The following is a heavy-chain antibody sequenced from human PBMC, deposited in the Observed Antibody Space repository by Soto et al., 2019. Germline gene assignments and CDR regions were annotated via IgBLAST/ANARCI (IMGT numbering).Heavy chain of an antibody. Sequence: XESLKHYRKGSGYNVSGYWLPWGRQMPGKGLKLMEFIYPSDSDTRYSPSSHGKGTISADKSISTAYLQLSSLRASDTAMYFCARGGVSTRTFDYWGQGTPVTVSS. CDR1: GYNVSGYW. J-gene: IGHJ4*02. CDR3: ARGGVSTRTFDY. D-gene: IGHD3-3*01. CDR2: IYPSDSDT. V-gene: IGHV5-51*01.